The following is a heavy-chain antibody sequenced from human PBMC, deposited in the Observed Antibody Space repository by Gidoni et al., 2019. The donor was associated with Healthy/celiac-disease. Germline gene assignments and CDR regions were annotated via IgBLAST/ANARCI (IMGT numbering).Heavy chain of an antibody. D-gene: IGHD1-7*01. V-gene: IGHV3-23*01. CDR2: ISGSGGST. Sequence: EVQLLESGGGLVQPGGSLRLSCAAPGFTFSSYAMTWVRQAPGKGLEWVSAISGSGGSTYYADSVKGRFTISRDNSKNTLYLQMNSLRAEDTAVYYCAKDNWNYAQTFDYWGQGTLVTVSS. J-gene: IGHJ4*02. CDR3: AKDNWNYAQTFDY. CDR1: GFTFSSYA.